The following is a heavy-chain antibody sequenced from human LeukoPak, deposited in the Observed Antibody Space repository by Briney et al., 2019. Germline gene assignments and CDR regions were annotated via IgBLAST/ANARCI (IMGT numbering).Heavy chain of an antibody. CDR2: ISYDGSNK. Sequence: GGSLRLSCAASGFTFSSYGMHWVRQAPGKGLEWVAGISYDGSNKYYADSVKGRFTISRDNSKNTLYLQMNSLRAEDTAVYYCAKDPELVTTVTTYFDYWGQGTLVTVSS. CDR1: GFTFSSYG. CDR3: AKDPELVTTVTTYFDY. V-gene: IGHV3-30*18. D-gene: IGHD4-17*01. J-gene: IGHJ4*02.